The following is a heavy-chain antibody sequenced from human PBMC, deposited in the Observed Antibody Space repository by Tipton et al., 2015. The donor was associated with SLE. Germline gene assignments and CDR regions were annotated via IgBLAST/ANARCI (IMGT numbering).Heavy chain of an antibody. CDR1: GDSISSYY. Sequence: TLSLTCTVSGDSISSYYWSWIRQPPGKGLEWIGYIYNSGSTNYNPSLKSRVTISVDTSKNQFSLKLSSVTAADTAVYYCARCYSNYGHYFYAMDVWGQGTTVTVSS. CDR3: ARCYSNYGHYFYAMDV. CDR2: IYNSGST. V-gene: IGHV4-59*01. J-gene: IGHJ6*02. D-gene: IGHD4-11*01.